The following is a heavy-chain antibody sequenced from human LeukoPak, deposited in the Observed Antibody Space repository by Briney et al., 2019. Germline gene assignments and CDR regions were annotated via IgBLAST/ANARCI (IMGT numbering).Heavy chain of an antibody. CDR1: GFTFSSYG. Sequence: TGGSLRLSCAASGFTFSSYGMHWVRQAPGKGLEWVAVITYDGGNEYYTDSVKGRFTISRDNSKSTLYLQMNSLRAEDTAVYYCAAMVRGDAFDIWGQGTMVTVSS. D-gene: IGHD3-10*01. J-gene: IGHJ3*02. CDR3: AAMVRGDAFDI. V-gene: IGHV3-30*03. CDR2: ITYDGGNE.